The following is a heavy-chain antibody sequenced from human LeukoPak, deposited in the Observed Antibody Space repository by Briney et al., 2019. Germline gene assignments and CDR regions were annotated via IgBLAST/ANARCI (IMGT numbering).Heavy chain of an antibody. J-gene: IGHJ4*02. V-gene: IGHV4-34*01. Sequence: SETLPLTCAVYGGSFSGYYWSWIRQPPGKGLEWIGEINHSGSTNYNPSLKSRVTISVDTSKNQFSLKLSSVTAADTAVYYCASLAVAGTGWGQGTLVTVSS. CDR3: ASLAVAGTG. CDR2: INHSGST. CDR1: GGSFSGYY. D-gene: IGHD6-19*01.